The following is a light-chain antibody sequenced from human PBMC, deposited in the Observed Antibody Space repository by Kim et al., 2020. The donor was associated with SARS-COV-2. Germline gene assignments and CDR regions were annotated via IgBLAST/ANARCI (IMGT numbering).Light chain of an antibody. J-gene: IGLJ2*01. Sequence: VAPGQTASITCSGDKLGDKYACWYQQKPGQSPVLVIYQDSKRPSGIPERFSGSNSGNTATLTISGTQAMDEADYYCQAWDSSAFVVFGGGTQLAVL. CDR2: QDS. CDR1: KLGDKY. V-gene: IGLV3-1*01. CDR3: QAWDSSAFVV.